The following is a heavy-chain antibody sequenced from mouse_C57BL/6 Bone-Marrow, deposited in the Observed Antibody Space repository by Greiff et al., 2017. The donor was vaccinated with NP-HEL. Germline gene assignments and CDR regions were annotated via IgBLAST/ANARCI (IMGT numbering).Heavy chain of an antibody. J-gene: IGHJ4*01. D-gene: IGHD2-4*01. V-gene: IGHV7-1*01. CDR1: GFTFSDFY. CDR2: SRNKANDYTT. Sequence: EVQLVESGGGLVQSGRSLRLSCATSGFTFSDFYMEWVRQAPGKGLEWIAASRNKANDYTTEYSASVKGRFIVSRDTSQSILYLQMNALRAEDTAIYYCARDGTYDYDQDYAMDYWGQGTSVTVSS. CDR3: ARDGTYDYDQDYAMDY.